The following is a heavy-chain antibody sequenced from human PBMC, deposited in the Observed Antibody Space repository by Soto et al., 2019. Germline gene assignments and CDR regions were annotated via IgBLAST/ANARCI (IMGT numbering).Heavy chain of an antibody. Sequence: GGSLRLSCSASGFTFSDRGFHWVRQAPGKGLEWVAVISYDGRDKYYADSVKGRFTISRDNSKKTRYLQMTSLRADDTAVYYCARDSSGVPSRAPADSWGQGTLAPVYS. V-gene: IGHV3-30*03. J-gene: IGHJ4*02. CDR1: GFTFSDRG. D-gene: IGHD3-10*01. CDR2: ISYDGRDK. CDR3: ARDSSGVPSRAPADS.